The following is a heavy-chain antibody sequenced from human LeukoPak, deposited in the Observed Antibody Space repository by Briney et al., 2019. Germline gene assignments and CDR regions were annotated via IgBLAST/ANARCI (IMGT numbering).Heavy chain of an antibody. J-gene: IGHJ4*01. CDR2: INSDGSTA. D-gene: IGHD4-11*01. Sequence: PGGSLRLFCAASGFTFSSFWMHWVRQAPGKGLVWVSRINSDGSTATYADSVKGRFTISRDNAKNTLYLQMNSLRAEDTAVYYCVRSAFLTTEFYFDYWGHGTLVTVSS. CDR1: GFTFSSFW. V-gene: IGHV3-74*01. CDR3: VRSAFLTTEFYFDY.